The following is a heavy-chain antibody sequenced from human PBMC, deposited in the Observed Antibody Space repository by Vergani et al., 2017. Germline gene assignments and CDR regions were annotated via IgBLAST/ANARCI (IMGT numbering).Heavy chain of an antibody. J-gene: IGHJ3*02. CDR2: ISGSGGST. Sequence: EVQLLESGGGLVQPGGSLRLSCAASGFTFSSYAMSWVRQAPGKGLEWVSAISGSGGSTYYADSVKGRFTISKDNSKNTLDLQMNSLRSQDTAVYYCAKARGSRGGSCCPKCDDAFDIWGQGTMVTVSS. CDR1: GFTFSSYA. CDR3: AKARGSRGGSCCPKCDDAFDI. D-gene: IGHD2-15*01. V-gene: IGHV3-23*01.